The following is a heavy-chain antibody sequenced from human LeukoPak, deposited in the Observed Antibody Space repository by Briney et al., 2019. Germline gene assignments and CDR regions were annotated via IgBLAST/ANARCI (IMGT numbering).Heavy chain of an antibody. D-gene: IGHD3-16*01. V-gene: IGHV4-34*01. J-gene: IGHJ3*02. Sequence: PSETLSLTCAVYGGSFSGYYWSWIRQPPGKGLEWIGEINHSGSTHYNPSLKSRVTVSVDTSRNQFSLELRTATAADSAIYYCARNVSRGEPGGAFDIWGQGTMVTVSS. CDR2: INHSGST. CDR1: GGSFSGYY. CDR3: ARNVSRGEPGGAFDI.